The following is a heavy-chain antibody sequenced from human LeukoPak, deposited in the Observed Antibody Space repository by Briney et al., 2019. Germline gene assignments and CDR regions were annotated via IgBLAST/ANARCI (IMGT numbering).Heavy chain of an antibody. D-gene: IGHD2-21*01. CDR1: GFTFSSYE. CDR2: ISSSGTPI. CDR3: ARDKTACGGDCYDS. Sequence: GGSLRLSCAASGFTFSSYEMNWVRQAPGKGLEWVSYISSSGTPIHYADSVKGRFTISRDNAKNSLFLQMNSLRAEDTAVYYCARDKTACGGDCYDSWGQGTLVTVSS. J-gene: IGHJ4*02. V-gene: IGHV3-48*03.